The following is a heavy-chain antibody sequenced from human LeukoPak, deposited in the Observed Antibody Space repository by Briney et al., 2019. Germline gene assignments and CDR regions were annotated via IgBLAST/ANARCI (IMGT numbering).Heavy chain of an antibody. D-gene: IGHD1-26*01. CDR3: ARQGGSYYEFDY. V-gene: IGHV4-39*07. CDR2: IYYSGNT. CDR1: GASVCGSTYY. Sequence: PSETLSLTCTVSGASVCGSTYYWGWVRQPPGKGLEWIGSIYYSGNTYYKSSLKSRVTISLDTSKNQFSLNLTSVTAADTAVYYCARQGGSYYEFDYWGQGTLVTVSS. J-gene: IGHJ4*02.